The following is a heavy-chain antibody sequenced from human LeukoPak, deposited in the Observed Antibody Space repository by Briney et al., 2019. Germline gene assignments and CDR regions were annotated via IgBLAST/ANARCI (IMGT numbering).Heavy chain of an antibody. J-gene: IGHJ2*01. V-gene: IGHV1-69*13. Sequence: GASVKVSCKASGYTFTSYGISWVRQAPGQGLEWMGGIIPIFGTANYAQKFQGRVTITADESTSTAYMELSSLRSEDTAVYYCARISSGYYYGDWYFDLWGRGTLVTVSS. CDR3: ARISSGYYYGDWYFDL. CDR2: IIPIFGTA. CDR1: GYTFTSYG. D-gene: IGHD3-22*01.